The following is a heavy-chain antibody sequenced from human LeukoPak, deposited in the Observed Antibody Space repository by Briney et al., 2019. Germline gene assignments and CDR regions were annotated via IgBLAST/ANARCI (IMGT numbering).Heavy chain of an antibody. V-gene: IGHV1-2*04. D-gene: IGHD3-10*01. CDR2: INPNSGGT. Sequence: ASVKVSCKASGYTFTGYYMHWVRQAPGQGLEWMGWINPNSGGTNYAQKFQGWVTMTRNTSISTAYMELSRLRSDDTAVYYCARDGGSGSYYVYGMDVWGQGTTVTVSS. CDR3: ARDGGSGSYYVYGMDV. J-gene: IGHJ6*02. CDR1: GYTFTGYY.